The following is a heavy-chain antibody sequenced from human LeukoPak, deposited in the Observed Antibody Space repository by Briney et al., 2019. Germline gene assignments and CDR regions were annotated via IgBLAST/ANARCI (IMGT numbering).Heavy chain of an antibody. Sequence: KPSETLSLTCTVSGGSISSYYWSWIRQPPGKGLEWIGYIYYSGSTNYNPSLKSRVTILVDTSKNQFSLKLSSVTAADTAVYYCARGLEWLLYFDYWGQGTLVTVSS. CDR2: IYYSGST. CDR1: GGSISSYY. J-gene: IGHJ4*02. CDR3: ARGLEWLLYFDY. V-gene: IGHV4-59*01. D-gene: IGHD3-3*01.